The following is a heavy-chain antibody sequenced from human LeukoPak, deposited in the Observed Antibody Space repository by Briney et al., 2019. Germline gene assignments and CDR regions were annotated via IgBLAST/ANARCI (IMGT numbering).Heavy chain of an antibody. CDR2: ISGSGDNT. D-gene: IGHD3-22*01. V-gene: IGHV3-23*01. J-gene: IGHJ4*02. CDR1: GGSFSGYY. CDR3: AKDRTTLIPYYFDY. Sequence: PSETLSLTCAVYGGSFSGYYWSWVRQAPGKGLEWVSAISGSGDNTFYTDSVQGRFTISRDNSKNTLYLQMNSLRAEDTAVYYCAKDRTTLIPYYFDYWGQGTLVTVSS.